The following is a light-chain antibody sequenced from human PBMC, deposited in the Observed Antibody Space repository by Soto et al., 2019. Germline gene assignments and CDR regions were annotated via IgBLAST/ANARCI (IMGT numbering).Light chain of an antibody. CDR2: DAS. CDR3: QQYGSSPLT. CDR1: QSVSSY. J-gene: IGKJ1*01. V-gene: IGKV3-20*01. Sequence: EIVLTQSPATLSLSPGERATLSCRASQSVSSYLAWYQQKLGQAPRLLIYDASNRATGIPARFSGSGSGTDFTLTISRLEPEDFAVYYCQQYGSSPLTFGQGTKVDIK.